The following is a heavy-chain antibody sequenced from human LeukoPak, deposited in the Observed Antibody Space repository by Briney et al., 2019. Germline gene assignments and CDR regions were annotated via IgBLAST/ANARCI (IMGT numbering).Heavy chain of an antibody. CDR2: INHSGST. CDR1: GGSISSGGYY. Sequence: SQTLSLTCAVSGGSISSGGYYWSWIRQPPGKGLEWIGEINHSGSTNYNPSLKSRVTISVDTSKNQFSLKLSSVTAADTAVYYCARSYAPRWTGAAGGYYFDYWGQGTLVTVSS. D-gene: IGHD2-2*01. CDR3: ARSYAPRWTGAAGGYYFDY. J-gene: IGHJ4*02. V-gene: IGHV4-30-2*01.